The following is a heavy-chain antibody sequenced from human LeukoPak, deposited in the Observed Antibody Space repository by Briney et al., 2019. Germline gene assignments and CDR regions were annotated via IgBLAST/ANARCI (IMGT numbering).Heavy chain of an antibody. CDR3: ARDVPYSSGWSYYYYYGMDV. CDR2: INPSGGST. V-gene: IGHV1-46*01. J-gene: IGHJ6*02. Sequence: ASVKVSCKASGYTFTSYYMHWVRQAPGQGLEWMGIINPSGGSTSYAQKFQGRVTMTRDTSTSTVYMELSSLRSEDTAVYYCARDVPYSSGWSYYYYYGMDVWGQGTTVTVSS. D-gene: IGHD6-19*01. CDR1: GYTFTSYY.